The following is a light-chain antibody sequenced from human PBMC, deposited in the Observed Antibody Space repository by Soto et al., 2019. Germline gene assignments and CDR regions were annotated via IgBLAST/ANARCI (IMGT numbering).Light chain of an antibody. CDR1: STNIGSNA. Sequence: QAVVTQPPSASGTPGQRVTISCSGSSTNIGSNAVNWYQALPGTAPKLLIYSNNQLPSGVPVRFSGSKSGTSASLAISGLQSEDEADYYCAAWDDSLNGHYVFGTGTKLTVL. J-gene: IGLJ1*01. CDR3: AAWDDSLNGHYV. V-gene: IGLV1-44*01. CDR2: SNN.